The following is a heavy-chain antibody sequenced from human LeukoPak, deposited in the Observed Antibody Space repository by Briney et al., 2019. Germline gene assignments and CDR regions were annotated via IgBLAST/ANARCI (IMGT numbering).Heavy chain of an antibody. CDR1: GYSISSGYY. CDR2: IYHSGST. J-gene: IGHJ4*02. CDR3: ARDLGRLGLAHYDILTGYYDY. D-gene: IGHD3-9*01. V-gene: IGHV4-38-2*02. Sequence: SETLSLTCTVSGYSISSGYYWGWIRQPPGKGLEWIGSIYHSGSTYYNPSLKSRVTISVDTSKNQFSLELSSVTAADTAVYYCARDLGRLGLAHYDILTGYYDYWGQGTLVTVSS.